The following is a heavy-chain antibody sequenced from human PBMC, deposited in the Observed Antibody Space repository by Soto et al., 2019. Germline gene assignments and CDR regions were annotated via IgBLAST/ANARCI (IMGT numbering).Heavy chain of an antibody. V-gene: IGHV1-2*02. Sequence: ASVEVSCKAAGYTFTGYYIHWVRRAPGQGLEWMGWINPNSGGTNYAQKFQGRVTMTRDTSISTAYMELSRLRSDDTAVYYCARDLDYYDSSGYYLGFDYWGQGTLVTVSS. D-gene: IGHD3-22*01. J-gene: IGHJ4*02. CDR3: ARDLDYYDSSGYYLGFDY. CDR1: GYTFTGYY. CDR2: INPNSGGT.